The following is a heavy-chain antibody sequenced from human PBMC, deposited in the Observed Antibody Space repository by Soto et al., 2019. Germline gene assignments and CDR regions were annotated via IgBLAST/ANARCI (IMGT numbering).Heavy chain of an antibody. CDR2: INADGTTT. V-gene: IGHV3-74*01. CDR3: ATVATHSYNWVDP. Sequence: EVHLVESGGGLVQPGGSLRLSCAASGFTFSTYWMHWVRQAPGKGLVWVSRINADGTTTTYADSVKGRFTISRDNAKKTLYLQMTSPRAEDTAVYFCATVATHSYNWVDPWGQGTLVTISS. D-gene: IGHD3-3*02. CDR1: GFTFSTYW. J-gene: IGHJ5*02.